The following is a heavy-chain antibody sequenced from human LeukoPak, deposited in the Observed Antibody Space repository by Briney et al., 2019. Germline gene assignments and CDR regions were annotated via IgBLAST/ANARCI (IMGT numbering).Heavy chain of an antibody. J-gene: IGHJ4*02. Sequence: GGSLRLSCAASGFTFSSYWMHWVRQAPGKGLVWVSRINSDGSSTSYADSVKGRFTISRDNAKNTLYLQMNSLRAEDTAVYYCAMGDYIWGSYPQVEYWGQGTLVTVSS. CDR2: INSDGSST. D-gene: IGHD3-16*02. V-gene: IGHV3-74*01. CDR1: GFTFSSYW. CDR3: AMGDYIWGSYPQVEY.